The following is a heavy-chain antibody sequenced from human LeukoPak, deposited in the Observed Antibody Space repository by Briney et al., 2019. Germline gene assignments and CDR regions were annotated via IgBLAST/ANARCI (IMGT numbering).Heavy chain of an antibody. Sequence: ASVKVSRKASGYTFTSYGISWVRQAPGQGLEWMGWISAYNGNTNYAQKLQGRVTMTTDTSTSTAYMELRSLRSDDTAVYYCARDRIVVVPAANYGMDVWGQGTTVTVSS. V-gene: IGHV1-18*01. D-gene: IGHD2-2*01. J-gene: IGHJ6*02. CDR1: GYTFTSYG. CDR3: ARDRIVVVPAANYGMDV. CDR2: ISAYNGNT.